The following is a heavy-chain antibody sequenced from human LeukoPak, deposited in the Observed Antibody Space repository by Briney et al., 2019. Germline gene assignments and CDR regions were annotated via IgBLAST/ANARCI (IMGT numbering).Heavy chain of an antibody. V-gene: IGHV3-23*01. CDR2: ISSSGDRT. D-gene: IGHD4-17*01. Sequence: GGSLRLSCVASGFSLNSHAMSWVRQAPGKGLEWVSSISSSGDRTYYADSVKGRLTISRDNPKNTLLLQMNSLRAEDTAIYYCVSDIYGDYGGVDYWGQGILVTVSS. CDR1: GFSLNSHA. CDR3: VSDIYGDYGGVDY. J-gene: IGHJ4*02.